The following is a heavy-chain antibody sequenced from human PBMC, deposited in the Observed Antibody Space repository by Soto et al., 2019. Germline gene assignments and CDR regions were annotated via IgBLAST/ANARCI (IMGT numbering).Heavy chain of an antibody. CDR2: ILVGGST. V-gene: IGHV3-23*01. Sequence: GGSLRLSCAVSGFICSSYDMSWVRQAPGKGLEWVSTILVGGSTHYEDSVKGRFTISRDTSKNTVYLQMNSLTAGDTAVYYCAKATATGGGAFEIYGRGTLVTVSS. J-gene: IGHJ3*02. CDR1: GFICSSYD. CDR3: AKATATGGGAFEI. D-gene: IGHD2-8*02.